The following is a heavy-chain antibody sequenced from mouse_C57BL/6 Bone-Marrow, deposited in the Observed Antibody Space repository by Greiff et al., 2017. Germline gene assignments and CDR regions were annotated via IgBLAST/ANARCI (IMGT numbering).Heavy chain of an antibody. Sequence: VQLQQSGAELVMPGASVKLSCKASGYTFTSYWMHWVKQRPGPGLEWIGEIDPSDSYTNYNQKFKGKSTLTVDKSSSTAYMQLSSLTSEDSAVYYCARLDYWGQGTSVTVSS. CDR2: IDPSDSYT. CDR1: GYTFTSYW. CDR3: ARLDY. J-gene: IGHJ4*01. V-gene: IGHV1-69*01.